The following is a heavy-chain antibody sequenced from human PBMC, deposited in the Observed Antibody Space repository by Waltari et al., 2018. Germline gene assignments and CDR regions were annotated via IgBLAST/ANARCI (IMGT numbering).Heavy chain of an antibody. V-gene: IGHV4-39*07. CDR1: GGSISSSSYY. J-gene: IGHJ4*02. Sequence: QLQLQESGPGLVKPSETLSLTCTVSGGSISSSSYYWGWIRQPPGKGLEWIGSIYYSGSTYYNPSLKSRVTISVDTSKNQFSLKLSSVTAADTAVYYCARDRGSSSSDRGRIFDYWGQGTLVTVSS. CDR3: ARDRGSSSSDRGRIFDY. CDR2: IYYSGST. D-gene: IGHD6-6*01.